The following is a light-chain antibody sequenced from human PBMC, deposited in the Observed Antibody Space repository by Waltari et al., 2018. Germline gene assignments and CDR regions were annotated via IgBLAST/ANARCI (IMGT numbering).Light chain of an antibody. V-gene: IGKV3-11*01. CDR3: QHRDNWLFT. CDR1: QRIQTF. Sequence: DIVLTQAPATLSFSPGDRATLSCRASQRIQTFLSWYQQNPGQAPRLLIYNSALRASGVPVRFSGSGSGTDFTLTISHLEPEDFAFYFCQHRDNWLFTFGPGTKVEIK. CDR2: NSA. J-gene: IGKJ3*01.